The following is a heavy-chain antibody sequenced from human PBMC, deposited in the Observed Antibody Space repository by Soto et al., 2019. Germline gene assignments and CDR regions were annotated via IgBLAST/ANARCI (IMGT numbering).Heavy chain of an antibody. Sequence: PGASLSLSCKTSGFTFSSYGLHWLRQAPGKGLELVTFISYNGNKINYADSVKGRFTVSRDNSKNTLYLQMNSLRPEDTAVYYCAEHSSTSVFWGQGTLVNVSS. J-gene: IGHJ4*02. CDR2: ISYNGNKI. V-gene: IGHV3-30*03. CDR1: GFTFSSYG. CDR3: AEHSSTSVF. D-gene: IGHD2-2*01.